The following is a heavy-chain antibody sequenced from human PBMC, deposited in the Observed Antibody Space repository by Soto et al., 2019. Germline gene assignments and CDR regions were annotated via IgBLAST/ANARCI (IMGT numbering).Heavy chain of an antibody. V-gene: IGHV1-69*13. Sequence: SVKVSCKASGGTFSSYAISWVRQAPGQGLEWMGGIIPIFGTANYTQQFQGRVTITADESTSTAYMELSSLRSEDTAVYYCASTYYYGSGSYYPRPYYYYYYGMDVWGQGTTVTVSS. CDR2: IIPIFGTA. J-gene: IGHJ6*02. D-gene: IGHD3-10*01. CDR1: GGTFSSYA. CDR3: ASTYYYGSGSYYPRPYYYYYYGMDV.